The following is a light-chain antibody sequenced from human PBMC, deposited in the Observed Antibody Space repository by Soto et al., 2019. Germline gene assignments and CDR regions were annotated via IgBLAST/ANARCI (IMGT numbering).Light chain of an antibody. CDR2: EVT. V-gene: IGLV2-14*01. J-gene: IGLJ1*01. Sequence: QSALTQPAFVSGSPGQSITISCTGTSGDIGSYNRVSWYQQHPGKAPKLIIYEVTDRPSGVSNRFSGSKSGNTASLTISGLQAEDEAEYYCSSYTNINTRAGVFGTGTKLTVL. CDR3: SSYTNINTRAGV. CDR1: SGDIGSYNR.